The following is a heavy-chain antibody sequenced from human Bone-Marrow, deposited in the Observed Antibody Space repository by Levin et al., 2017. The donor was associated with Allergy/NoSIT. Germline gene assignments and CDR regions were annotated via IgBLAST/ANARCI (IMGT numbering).Heavy chain of an antibody. J-gene: IGHJ4*02. V-gene: IGHV1-69*13. D-gene: IGHD3-22*01. CDR2: TIPLSDTT. CDR1: GGAFITYA. CDR3: AGRKWAYYYDVNSYYYDY. Sequence: SVKVSCKASGGAFITYAISWVRQAPGQGLEWMGGTIPLSDTTDLAQKFQGRVTITADASTSTVYMELSSLTSEDTAVYFCAGRKWAYYYDVNSYYYDYWGQGTLVTVSS.